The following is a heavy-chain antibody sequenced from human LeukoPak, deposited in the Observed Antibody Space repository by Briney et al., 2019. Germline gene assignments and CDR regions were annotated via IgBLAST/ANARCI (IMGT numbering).Heavy chain of an antibody. V-gene: IGHV4-34*01. J-gene: IGHJ4*02. CDR3: ARGPIAAAPFDY. Sequence: SETLSLTCAVYGGSFSGYYWSWIRQPPGKGLEWIGEINHSGSTNYNPSLKSRVTISVDTSKNQFSLKLSSVTAADTAVYYCARGPIAAAPFDYWGQGTLVTVSS. D-gene: IGHD6-13*01. CDR2: INHSGST. CDR1: GGSFSGYY.